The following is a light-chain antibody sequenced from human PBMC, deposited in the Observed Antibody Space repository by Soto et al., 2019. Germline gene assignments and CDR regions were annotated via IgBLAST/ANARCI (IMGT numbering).Light chain of an antibody. V-gene: IGKV3-11*01. CDR2: DAS. J-gene: IGKJ1*01. CDR3: QQRSNWPPGRT. CDR1: QSVSSY. Sequence: EVVLTHSPTTLTLSPGERATLSCRASQSVSSYLAWYQQKPGQAPRLLIYDASNRATGIPARFSGSGSGTDFTLTISSLEPEDFAVYYCQQRSNWPPGRTFGQGTKV.